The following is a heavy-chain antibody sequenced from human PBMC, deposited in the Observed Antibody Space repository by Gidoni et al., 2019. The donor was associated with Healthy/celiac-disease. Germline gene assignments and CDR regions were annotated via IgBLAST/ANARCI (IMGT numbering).Heavy chain of an antibody. CDR2: IWYDGSNK. J-gene: IGHJ4*02. Sequence: QVQLVASGGGVVQPGRSLRLSCAASGFTFRSYGMHWVRQAPGKGLAWVAVIWYDGSNKYYADSVKGRFTISRDNSKNTLYLQMNSLRAEDTAVYYCARDRGSSLVFDYWGQGTLVTVSS. CDR3: ARDRGSSLVFDY. D-gene: IGHD1-26*01. CDR1: GFTFRSYG. V-gene: IGHV3-33*01.